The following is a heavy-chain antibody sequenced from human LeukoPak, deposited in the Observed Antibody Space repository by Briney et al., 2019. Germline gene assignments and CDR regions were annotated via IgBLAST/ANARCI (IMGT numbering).Heavy chain of an antibody. CDR1: GGSISSYY. Sequence: SETLSLTCTVSGGSISSYYWSWIRQPAGKDLEWIGRISNTGSTNYSSSLKSQVTMSVDMSKNQFSLKLSSVTAADTAVYYCARGFGSSFDYWGQGTLVTVSS. CDR3: ARGFGSSFDY. V-gene: IGHV4-4*07. D-gene: IGHD3-10*01. CDR2: ISNTGST. J-gene: IGHJ4*02.